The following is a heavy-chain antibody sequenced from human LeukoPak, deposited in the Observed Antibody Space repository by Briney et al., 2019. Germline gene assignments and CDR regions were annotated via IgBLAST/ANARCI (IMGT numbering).Heavy chain of an antibody. J-gene: IGHJ4*02. Sequence: SETLSLTCTVSGGSISSSSYHWGWIRQPPGKGLEWIGSIYYSGSTYYNPSLKSRVTISVDTSKNQFSLKLSSVTAADTAVYYCASQRPGYYYDSSGYQSPVDYWGQGTLVTVSS. CDR1: GGSISSSSYH. D-gene: IGHD3-22*01. CDR3: ASQRPGYYYDSSGYQSPVDY. CDR2: IYYSGST. V-gene: IGHV4-39*01.